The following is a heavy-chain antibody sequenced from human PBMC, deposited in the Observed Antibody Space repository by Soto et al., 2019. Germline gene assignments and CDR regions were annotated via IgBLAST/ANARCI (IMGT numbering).Heavy chain of an antibody. CDR3: ARVEAPLIHSDHYYYGMDV. V-gene: IGHV3-33*01. CDR2: IWYDGSNT. D-gene: IGHD5-18*01. CDR1: GFSFSTYG. J-gene: IGHJ6*02. Sequence: QVQLVESGGGVVRPGRSLRLACAASGFSFSTYGMHWVRQAPGKGLQWVAVIWYDGSNTYYADSVKGRFTISRDNSKNTLYLQMKNLRVEDTAVYYCARVEAPLIHSDHYYYGMDVWGQGTTVTVS.